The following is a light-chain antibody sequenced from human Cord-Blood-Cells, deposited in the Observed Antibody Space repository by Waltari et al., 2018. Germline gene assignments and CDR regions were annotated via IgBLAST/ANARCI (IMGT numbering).Light chain of an antibody. CDR3: QAWDSSTAV. V-gene: IGLV3-1*01. CDR2: QDS. Sequence: YELTQPPSVSVSLGQTASLNRSGDKQGDKYACWYQQKQGQSPVLVIYQDSKRPSGIPVPCSGSNSGNTATLSSGGTQAMDEADYYGQAWDSSTAVFGGGTKLTVL. CDR1: KQGDKY. J-gene: IGLJ2*01.